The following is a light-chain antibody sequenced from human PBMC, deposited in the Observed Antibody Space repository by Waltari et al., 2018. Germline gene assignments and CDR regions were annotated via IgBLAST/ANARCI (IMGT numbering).Light chain of an antibody. V-gene: IGKV3-20*01. J-gene: IGKJ1*01. CDR3: QQHGSTPWT. CDR2: RTS. Sequence: ENVLTQSSDTLSLSPGERATLSCRASESLSSSYLAWYQQKPGQSPRLLMYRTSSRATGIPDRFSGSGSGTDFTLTISRLEPEDFAVYYCQQHGSTPWTFGQGTKVEIK. CDR1: ESLSSSY.